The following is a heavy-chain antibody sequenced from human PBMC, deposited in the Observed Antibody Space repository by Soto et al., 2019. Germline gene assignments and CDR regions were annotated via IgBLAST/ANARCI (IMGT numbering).Heavy chain of an antibody. V-gene: IGHV4-39*01. CDR1: GGSISSSSYY. J-gene: IGHJ4*02. D-gene: IGHD6-13*01. CDR3: ARTMGRQQLAVPFDS. CDR2: IYYSGST. Sequence: QLQLQESGPGLVKPSETLSLTCTVSGGSISSSSYYWGWVRQSPGKGLEWIGSIYYSGSTYYKASLKSRVTISIETSKNQFFLKVNSVTAADTAVYYCARTMGRQQLAVPFDSWGQGTLVTVSS.